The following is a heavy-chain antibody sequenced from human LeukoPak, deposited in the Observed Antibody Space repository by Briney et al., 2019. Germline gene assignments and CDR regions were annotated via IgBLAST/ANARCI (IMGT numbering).Heavy chain of an antibody. CDR3: AKGAAVACWLSYFDY. D-gene: IGHD6-19*01. CDR1: GFRFSDFT. J-gene: IGHJ4*02. V-gene: IGHV3-23*01. CDR2: IGGRGGST. Sequence: PGGSLRLSCAASGFRFSDFTMTWVRQAPGKGPEWVSAIGGRGGSTYYADSVGGRFTISRDNSKNTLYLQMNSLRAEDTAVYYCAKGAAVACWLSYFDYWGQGTLVTVSS.